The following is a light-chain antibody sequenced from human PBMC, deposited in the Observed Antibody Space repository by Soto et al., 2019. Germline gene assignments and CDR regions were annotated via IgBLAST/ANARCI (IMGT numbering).Light chain of an antibody. CDR1: QSISTW. CDR3: QQHNTFSWT. V-gene: IGKV1-5*03. CDR2: KAS. J-gene: IGKJ1*01. Sequence: DIQMTQSPSTLSASVGDRVTITCRASQSISTWLAWFQQKPGKAPKLLIYKASNLESGVPPRFSGSGSGTDFTLTISSLQPDDFATYYCQQHNTFSWTFGQGTKVEIK.